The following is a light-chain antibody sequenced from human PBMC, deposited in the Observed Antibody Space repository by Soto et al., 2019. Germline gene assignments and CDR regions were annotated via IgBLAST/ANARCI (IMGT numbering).Light chain of an antibody. Sequence: DIQLTQSPSFLSASVGDRVTITCRASQGTSSYLAWFQQKPGRAPKLLIYGASTLQSGVPARFSGSGSGTDFTLTISNLQPEDFATYYCQQYHSYWTFGQGTKVDIK. CDR3: QQYHSYWT. CDR1: QGTSSY. V-gene: IGKV1-9*01. J-gene: IGKJ1*01. CDR2: GAS.